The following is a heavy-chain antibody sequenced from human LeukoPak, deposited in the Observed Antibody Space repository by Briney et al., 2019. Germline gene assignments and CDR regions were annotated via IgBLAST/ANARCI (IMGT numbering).Heavy chain of an antibody. D-gene: IGHD2-2*01. V-gene: IGHV3-33*01. CDR3: TTGGVCSSTSCSDY. Sequence: PGGSLRLSCAASGFTFSSYGMHWVRQAPGKGLEWVAVIWYDGSNKYYADSVKGRFTISRDNSKNTLYLQMNSLKTEDTAVYYCTTGGVCSSTSCSDYWGQGTLVTVSS. CDR1: GFTFSSYG. CDR2: IWYDGSNK. J-gene: IGHJ4*02.